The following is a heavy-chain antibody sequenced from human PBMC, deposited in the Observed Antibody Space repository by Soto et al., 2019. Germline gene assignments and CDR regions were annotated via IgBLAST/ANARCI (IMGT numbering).Heavy chain of an antibody. V-gene: IGHV1-8*01. CDR3: ARLQQYYGGKPGDAFDI. CDR1: GYTFTSYD. D-gene: IGHD4-17*01. J-gene: IGHJ3*02. CDR2: MNPNSGNT. Sequence: ASVKVSCKASGYTFTSYDINWVRQATGQGLEWMGWMNPNSGNTGYAQKFQGRVTMTRSTSISTAYMELSSLRSEDTAVYYCARLQQYYGGKPGDAFDIWGQGTMVTVSS.